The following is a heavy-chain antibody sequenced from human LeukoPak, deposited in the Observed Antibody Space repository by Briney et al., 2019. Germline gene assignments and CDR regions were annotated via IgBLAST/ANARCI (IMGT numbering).Heavy chain of an antibody. CDR3: ARGGLAVAGTLGY. D-gene: IGHD6-19*01. CDR1: GFTVSSNY. J-gene: IGHJ4*02. Sequence: GGSLRLSCAASGFTVSSNYMSWVRQAPGKGLEWVSVIYSGGSTYYADSAKGRFTISRDNSRNTLYLQMNSLRAEDTAVYYCARGGLAVAGTLGYWGQGTLVTVSS. CDR2: IYSGGST. V-gene: IGHV3-53*01.